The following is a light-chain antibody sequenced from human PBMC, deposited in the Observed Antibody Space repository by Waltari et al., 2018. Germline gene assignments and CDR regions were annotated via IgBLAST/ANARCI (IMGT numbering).Light chain of an antibody. CDR3: QVWDDVTDSGV. CDR2: YDS. J-gene: IGLJ3*02. Sequence: HVLTQPPSVSVDPGKTARLTCGGGTFGCKSVNWYQQKPGQAPVLVMFYDSDRPSEIPERFSGSNSGNTATLTISWVEAGDEADYHCQVWDDVTDSGVFGGGTKLTVL. V-gene: IGLV3-21*04. CDR1: TFGCKS.